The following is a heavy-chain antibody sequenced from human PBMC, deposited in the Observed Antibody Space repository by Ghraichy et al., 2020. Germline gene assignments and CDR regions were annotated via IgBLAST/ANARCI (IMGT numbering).Heavy chain of an antibody. V-gene: IGHV3-74*01. J-gene: IGHJ6*02. CDR2: INSDVSTT. CDR3: ARGWYYGMDV. Sequence: LSLTCAASGFTFSSYWMHWVRQAPGKGLVWVSRINSDVSTTSYADSVKGRFTISRDNAKNTLYLQMNSLRAEDTAVYYCARGWYYGMDVWGQGTTVTVSS. CDR1: GFTFSSYW.